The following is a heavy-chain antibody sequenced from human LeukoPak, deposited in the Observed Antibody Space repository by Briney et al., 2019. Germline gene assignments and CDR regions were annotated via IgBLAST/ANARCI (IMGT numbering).Heavy chain of an antibody. D-gene: IGHD1-26*01. CDR1: GGSVDTIDYY. CDR3: AGDQGGSAHRHAFDI. CDR2: MYHTGSS. V-gene: IGHV4-61*08. J-gene: IGHJ3*02. Sequence: SETLSLTCTVSGGSVDTIDYYWSWIRQPPGKGLEWIGYMYHTGSSIYSPSLKSRLTISVDTSKNQFFLNLSSMTAADTAVYYCAGDQGGSAHRHAFDIWGQGTLVTVSS.